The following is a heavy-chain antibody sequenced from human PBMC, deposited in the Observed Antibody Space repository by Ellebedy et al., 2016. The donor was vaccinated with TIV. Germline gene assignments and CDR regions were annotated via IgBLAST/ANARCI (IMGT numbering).Heavy chain of an antibody. CDR3: ARAPRGTVTTWIDY. D-gene: IGHD4-17*01. V-gene: IGHV3-7*01. Sequence: GESLKISXAASGFTFSSYWMSWVRQVPGKGLEWVANIKQDGREKYYVDSVEGRFTIARDNAKNSLYLQMNSLRAEDTAVYYCARAPRGTVTTWIDYWGQGTLVTVSS. CDR2: IKQDGREK. J-gene: IGHJ4*02. CDR1: GFTFSSYW.